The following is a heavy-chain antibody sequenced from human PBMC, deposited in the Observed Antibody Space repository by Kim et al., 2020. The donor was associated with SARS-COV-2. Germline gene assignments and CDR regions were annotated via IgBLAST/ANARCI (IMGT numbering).Heavy chain of an antibody. D-gene: IGHD5-12*01. J-gene: IGHJ6*01. CDR3: AKDREPPWLQSSYYYYYG. V-gene: IGHV3-30*18. CDR1: GFTFSSYA. Sequence: GGSLRLSCAASGFTFSSYAMSWVRQAPGKGLEWVAGISYDGSNKYYADSVKGRFTISRDNSKNTLYLQMNSLRAEDTAVYYCAKDREPPWLQSSYYYYYG. CDR2: ISYDGSNK.